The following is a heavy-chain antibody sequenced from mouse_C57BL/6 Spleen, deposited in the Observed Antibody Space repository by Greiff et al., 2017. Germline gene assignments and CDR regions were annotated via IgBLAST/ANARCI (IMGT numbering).Heavy chain of an antibody. Sequence: QVQLQQSGAELVRPGASVKLSCKASGYTFTDYYINWVKQRPGQGLEWIARIYPGSGNTYYNEKFKGKATLTAAKSSSTAYMQLSSLTSEDSAVYFCARRELLRGAMDYWGQGTSVTVSS. CDR2: IYPGSGNT. D-gene: IGHD1-1*01. J-gene: IGHJ4*01. CDR1: GYTFTDYY. V-gene: IGHV1-76*01. CDR3: ARRELLRGAMDY.